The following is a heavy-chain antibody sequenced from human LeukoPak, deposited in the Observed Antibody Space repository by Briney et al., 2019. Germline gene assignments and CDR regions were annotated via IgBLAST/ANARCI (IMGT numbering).Heavy chain of an antibody. D-gene: IGHD4-17*01. CDR3: AKAGPVTTSGWFDP. J-gene: IGHJ5*02. V-gene: IGHV3-30*18. CDR1: GFIFNNYG. CDR2: ISYDGSSE. Sequence: PGRSLRLSCAASGFIFNNYGMHWVRQAPGKGLEWVAVISYDGSSEYYADSVKGRFTISRDNSKITLYLQMNSLRAEDTAMYYCAKAGPVTTSGWFDPWDQGTLVTVSS.